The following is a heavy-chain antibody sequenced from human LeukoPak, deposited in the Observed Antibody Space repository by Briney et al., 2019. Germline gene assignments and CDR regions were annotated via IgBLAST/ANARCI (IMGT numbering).Heavy chain of an antibody. J-gene: IGHJ4*02. V-gene: IGHV4-59*12. CDR3: ARDRGTWNDDGFDY. CDR1: GGSISSYY. Sequence: PSETLSLTCSVSGGSISSYYWNWIRQPPGKGLEWIGYINYSGNTNYNPSLKSRVTMSVDTSKNQFSLKLSSVTAADTAVYYCARDRGTWNDDGFDYWGQGTLVTVSS. CDR2: INYSGNT. D-gene: IGHD1-1*01.